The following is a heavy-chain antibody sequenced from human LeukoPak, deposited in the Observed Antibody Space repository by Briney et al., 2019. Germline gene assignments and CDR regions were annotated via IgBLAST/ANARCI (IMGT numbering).Heavy chain of an antibody. CDR2: ISSNGGST. J-gene: IGHJ4*02. Sequence: PGGSLRLSCAASGFTFSSYAMHWVRQAPGKGREYVSAISSNGGSTYYANSVKGRFTISRDNSKNTLYLQMGSLRAEDMAVYYCARYLERSTAVAGTGPGDYWGQGTLVTVSS. CDR3: ARYLERSTAVAGTGPGDY. D-gene: IGHD6-19*01. CDR1: GFTFSSYA. V-gene: IGHV3-64*01.